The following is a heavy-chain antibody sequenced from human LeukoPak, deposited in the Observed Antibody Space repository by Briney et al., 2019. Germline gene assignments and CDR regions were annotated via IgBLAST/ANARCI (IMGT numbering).Heavy chain of an antibody. CDR1: GFTFSSYG. D-gene: IGHD2-2*02. Sequence: AGGSLRLSCAASGFTFSSYGMHWVRQAPGKGLEWVAVIWDDGSIKYYADSVKGRFTISRDNSKNTLYLQMNSLRAEDTAVYYCARGGSDPYCSSTSCYNHYFDYWGQGTLVTVSS. J-gene: IGHJ4*02. CDR3: ARGGSDPYCSSTSCYNHYFDY. CDR2: IWDDGSIK. V-gene: IGHV3-33*01.